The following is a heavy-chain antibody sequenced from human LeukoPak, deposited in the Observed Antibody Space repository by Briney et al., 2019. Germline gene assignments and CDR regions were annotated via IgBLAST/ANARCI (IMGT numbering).Heavy chain of an antibody. D-gene: IGHD2-15*01. CDR3: ARDHGYCSGGSCSIPYYYYYYMDV. J-gene: IGHJ6*03. CDR2: IYYSGST. V-gene: IGHV4-61*08. CDR1: GGSISSGDYY. Sequence: PSETLSLTCTVSGGSISSGDYYWSWIRQPPGKGLEWIGYIYYSGSTNYNPSLKSRVTISVDTSKNQFSLKLSSVTAADTAVYYCARDHGYCSGGSCSIPYYYYYYMDVWGKGTTVTVSS.